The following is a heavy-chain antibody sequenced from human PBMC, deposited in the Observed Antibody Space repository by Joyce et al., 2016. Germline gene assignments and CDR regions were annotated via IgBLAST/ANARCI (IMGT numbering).Heavy chain of an antibody. CDR1: GFTFGSYS. Sequence: EVQLVESGGGLIQPGGSLRLTCVASGFTFGSYSMSLVRQAPGKGLGWGSYISSTSSSIHYADSVKGRFTMSRDNAKDSLYLQMNRLRVEDTAVYYCARDRSGGWSPGSHFESWGQGTLLTVSS. J-gene: IGHJ4*02. CDR2: ISSTSSSI. CDR3: ARDRSGGWSPGSHFES. D-gene: IGHD6-19*01. V-gene: IGHV3-48*01.